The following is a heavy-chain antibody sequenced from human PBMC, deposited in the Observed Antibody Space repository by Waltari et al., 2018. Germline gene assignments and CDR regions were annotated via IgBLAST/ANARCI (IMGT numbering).Heavy chain of an antibody. V-gene: IGHV3-7*01. D-gene: IGHD2-2*01. CDR1: GFSFTTTW. CDR2: INVDGSYE. Sequence: EVRLVESGGGLVQPGGSLRLSCAASGFSFTTTWMSWIRQAPGRGLERGFNINVDGSYEDYLEVVKGRFTISRDNGKNSLYLNLNSLRVEDSAVYYCARDRGYQKFDFWGQGTPVTVSS. J-gene: IGHJ4*02. CDR3: ARDRGYQKFDF.